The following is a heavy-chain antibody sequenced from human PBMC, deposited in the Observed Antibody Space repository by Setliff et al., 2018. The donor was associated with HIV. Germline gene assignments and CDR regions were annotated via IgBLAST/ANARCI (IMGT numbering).Heavy chain of an antibody. D-gene: IGHD2-21*02. CDR3: ARGPYCGGDCYSSYYYGMDV. J-gene: IGHJ6*02. Sequence: SETLSLTCAVSTYSISSGYYWGWIRQPPGKGLEWIGSIYHSGSTYYNPSLKSRVTMSVDTSKNQFSLKLSSVTAADTAVYYCARGPYCGGDCYSSYYYGMDVWGQGTTVTVSS. CDR2: IYHSGST. V-gene: IGHV4-38-2*01. CDR1: TYSISSGYY.